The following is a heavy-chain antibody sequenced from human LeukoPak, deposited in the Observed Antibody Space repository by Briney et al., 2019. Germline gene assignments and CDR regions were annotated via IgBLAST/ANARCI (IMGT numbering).Heavy chain of an antibody. Sequence: PSETLSLTCTVSGGSISSSSYYWGWIRQPPGKGLEWIGSIYYSGSTSYNPSLKSRVTISVETSKSQFSLKLSSVTAADTAFYYCARNHTHEGYGYYFDYWGQGTLVTVSS. V-gene: IGHV4-39*01. J-gene: IGHJ4*02. D-gene: IGHD4-17*01. CDR3: ARNHTHEGYGYYFDY. CDR1: GGSISSSSYY. CDR2: IYYSGST.